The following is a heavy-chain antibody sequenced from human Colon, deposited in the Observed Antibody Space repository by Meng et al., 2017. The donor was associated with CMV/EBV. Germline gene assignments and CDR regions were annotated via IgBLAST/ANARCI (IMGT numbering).Heavy chain of an antibody. Sequence: QLKLQWTGPGLVKASEALSLTCTVSGGFTSGSSYYWGWIRQPPGKGLEWIGSMYYSGNTHYKSSLKSRVTISVDTSKNQFSLRLNSVTAADTAVYYCARTVQWLAPFYYYMDVWGKGTLVTVSS. CDR1: GGFTSGSSYY. V-gene: IGHV4-39*07. J-gene: IGHJ6*03. D-gene: IGHD3-22*01. CDR2: MYYSGNT. CDR3: ARTVQWLAPFYYYMDV.